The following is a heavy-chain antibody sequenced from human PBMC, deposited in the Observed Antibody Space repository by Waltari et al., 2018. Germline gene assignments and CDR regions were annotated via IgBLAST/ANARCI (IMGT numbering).Heavy chain of an antibody. CDR2: IYLNDDK. CDR3: AHRRVPYCSGGSCYPSSAFDI. CDR1: GFQLSTSGEG. V-gene: IGHV2-5*01. D-gene: IGHD2-15*01. J-gene: IGHJ3*02. Sequence: QITLKESGPTLVKPTQTLTLTCTFSGFQLSTSGEGVGWIRQPPGQAMEWLALIYLNDDKRYSPSLKSRLTITKDTSKNQVVLTMTNMDPVDTATYYCAHRRVPYCSGGSCYPSSAFDIWGQGTMVTVSS.